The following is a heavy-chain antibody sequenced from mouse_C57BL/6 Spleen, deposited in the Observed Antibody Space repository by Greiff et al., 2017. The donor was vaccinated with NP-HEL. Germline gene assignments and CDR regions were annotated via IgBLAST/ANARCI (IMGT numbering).Heavy chain of an antibody. V-gene: IGHV5-17*01. J-gene: IGHJ4*01. D-gene: IGHD2-3*01. CDR3: ARGWLEGYYAMDY. CDR1: GFTFSDYG. Sequence: EVKLVESGGGLVKPGGSLKLSCAASGFTFSDYGMHWVRQAPEKGLEWVAYISSGSSTIYYADTVKGRFTISRDNAKNTPFLQMTSLRSEDTAMYYCARGWLEGYYAMDYWGQGTSVTVSS. CDR2: ISSGSSTI.